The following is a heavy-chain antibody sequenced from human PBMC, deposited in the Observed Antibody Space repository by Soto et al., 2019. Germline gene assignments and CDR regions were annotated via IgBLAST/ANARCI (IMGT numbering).Heavy chain of an antibody. CDR1: GFTFTSYA. J-gene: IGHJ4*02. CDR3: ARDFSMVVVAPGY. Sequence: QVQLVESGGGVVQPGRSLRLSCVASGFTFTSYAMHWVRQAPGKGLERVAVISYDGNNKYYADSVKGRFTLSRDNSKDTVYLQMNSLRAEDTGVYFCARDFSMVVVAPGYWGQGPLVTVSS. D-gene: IGHD2-15*01. V-gene: IGHV3-30-3*01. CDR2: ISYDGNNK.